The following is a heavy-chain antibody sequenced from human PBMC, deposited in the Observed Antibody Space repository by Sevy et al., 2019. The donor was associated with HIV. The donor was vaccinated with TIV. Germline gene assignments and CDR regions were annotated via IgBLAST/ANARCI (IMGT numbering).Heavy chain of an antibody. J-gene: IGHJ4*02. D-gene: IGHD3-22*01. CDR3: ARAPYYYDSSGYYCLDY. CDR2: INSDGSST. Sequence: GGSLGLSCAASGFTFSSYWMHWVRQAPGKGLVWVSRINSDGSSTSYADSVKGRFTISRDNAKNTLYLQMNSLRAEDTAMYYCARAPYYYDSSGYYCLDYWGQGTLVTVSS. CDR1: GFTFSSYW. V-gene: IGHV3-74*01.